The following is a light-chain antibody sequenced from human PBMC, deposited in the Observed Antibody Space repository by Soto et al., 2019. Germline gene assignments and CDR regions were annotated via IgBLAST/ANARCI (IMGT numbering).Light chain of an antibody. V-gene: IGKV3-15*01. CDR2: GAS. CDR1: QSVSSN. CDR3: HQFNDCPWT. Sequence: EIVMTQSQSTLSVSPGERATLSCRASQSVSSNLAWYQRKPGQAPRLLISGASSRATGIPARFSGSGSGTEFTLTISSLQSEDFAVYYCHQFNDCPWTFGQGTEVDI. J-gene: IGKJ1*01.